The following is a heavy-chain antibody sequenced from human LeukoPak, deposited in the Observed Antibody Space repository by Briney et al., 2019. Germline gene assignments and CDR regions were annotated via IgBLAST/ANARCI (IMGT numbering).Heavy chain of an antibody. Sequence: ASVKVSCKASGHTVTGYYMHWVRQAPGQGLEWMGWINPNSGGTNYAQKFQGRVTMTRDTSISTAYMELSRLRSDDTAVYYCARALPVFSSGWFVYFDYWGQGTLVTVSS. V-gene: IGHV1-2*02. CDR2: INPNSGGT. D-gene: IGHD6-19*01. CDR3: ARALPVFSSGWFVYFDY. J-gene: IGHJ4*02. CDR1: GHTVTGYY.